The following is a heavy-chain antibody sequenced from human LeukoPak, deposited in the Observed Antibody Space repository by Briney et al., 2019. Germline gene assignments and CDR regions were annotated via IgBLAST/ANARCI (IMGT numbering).Heavy chain of an antibody. V-gene: IGHV3-7*01. CDR2: IKQDGSEK. Sequence: GGSLRLSCAASGFTFSSYWMSWVRQAPGKGLEWVANIKQDGSEKYYVDSVKGRFTISRDNAKNSLYLQMNSLRAEDTAVYYCARDPYGSGSYGEIYYFDYWGQGTLVTVSS. D-gene: IGHD3-10*01. J-gene: IGHJ4*02. CDR1: GFTFSSYW. CDR3: ARDPYGSGSYGEIYYFDY.